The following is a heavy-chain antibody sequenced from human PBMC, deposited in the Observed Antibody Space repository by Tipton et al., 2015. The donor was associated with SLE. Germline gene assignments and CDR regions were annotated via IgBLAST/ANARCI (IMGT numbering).Heavy chain of an antibody. J-gene: IGHJ4*02. CDR2: INHSGST. Sequence: TLSLTRAVYGGSFSGYYWSWIRQPPGKGLEWIGEINHSGSTNYNPSLKSRVTISLDTSKNQFSLKLSSVTAADTAVYYCARLYCTSTSCYSGYWGQGTLVTVSS. V-gene: IGHV4-34*01. D-gene: IGHD2-2*01. CDR3: ARLYCTSTSCYSGY. CDR1: GGSFSGYY.